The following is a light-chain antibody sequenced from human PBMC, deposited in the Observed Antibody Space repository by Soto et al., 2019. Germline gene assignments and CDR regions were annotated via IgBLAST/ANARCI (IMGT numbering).Light chain of an antibody. V-gene: IGLV2-14*03. CDR2: DVT. Sequence: QLVLTQPASVSGSLGQSITISCTGTTSDVGAYNYVSWYQQHPGKAPQLVIYDVTNRPSGVSNRFSGSKSGNTASLTISGLQAEDEADYYCSSYTSSSTLVFGGGTKVTVL. CDR1: TSDVGAYNY. J-gene: IGLJ3*02. CDR3: SSYTSSSTLV.